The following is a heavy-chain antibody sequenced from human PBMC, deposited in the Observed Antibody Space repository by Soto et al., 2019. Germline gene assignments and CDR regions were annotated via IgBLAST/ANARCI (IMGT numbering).Heavy chain of an antibody. Sequence: QVQLVESGGGVVQPGGSLRLSCAASGFSFSNYAMNWVRQAPDKGLEWVALMSYEGSAQYYADSVKGRFTISRDNSKNTQYLQMNSLRVEDTALYYCTKGGVSGSGWSDYWGQGTLVTVPS. CDR1: GFSFSNYA. V-gene: IGHV3-30*18. CDR3: TKGGVSGSGWSDY. CDR2: MSYEGSAQ. D-gene: IGHD6-13*01. J-gene: IGHJ4*02.